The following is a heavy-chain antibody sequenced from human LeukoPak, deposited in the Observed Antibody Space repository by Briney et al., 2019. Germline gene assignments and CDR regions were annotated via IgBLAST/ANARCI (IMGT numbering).Heavy chain of an antibody. V-gene: IGHV4-59*01. CDR1: GGSFSGYY. J-gene: IGHJ4*02. D-gene: IGHD6-13*01. CDR2: IYYSGST. CDR3: ARALSSTDFDH. Sequence: SETLSLTCAVYGGSFSGYYWSWIRQPPGKGLEWIGYIYYSGSTNYNPSLKSRVTISIATSRNQFSLKLSSVTAADTAVYYCARALSSTDFDHWGQGTLVIVSS.